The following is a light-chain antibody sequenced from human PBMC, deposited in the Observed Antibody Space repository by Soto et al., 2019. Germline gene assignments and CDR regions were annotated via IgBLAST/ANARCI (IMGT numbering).Light chain of an antibody. CDR2: DAS. V-gene: IGKV3-11*01. CDR3: QQRSNWPRT. J-gene: IGKJ1*01. CDR1: QSVSSSY. Sequence: EIVLMQSPGTLSLSPGERATLSCRASQSVSSSYLAWYQQKPGQAPRLLIYDASNRATGIPARFSGSGSGTDFTLTISSLEPEDFAVYYCQQRSNWPRTFGQGTKVDIK.